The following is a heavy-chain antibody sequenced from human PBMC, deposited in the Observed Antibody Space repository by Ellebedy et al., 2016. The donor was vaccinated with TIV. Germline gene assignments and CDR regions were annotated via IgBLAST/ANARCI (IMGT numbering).Heavy chain of an antibody. CDR3: VGDIVVVPAAIRAFDI. CDR2: ISSSSSTI. CDR1: GFTFSSYS. V-gene: IGHV3-48*02. Sequence: GESLKISXAASGFTFSSYSMNWVRQAPGKGLEWVSYISSSSSTIYYADSVKGRFTISRDNAKNSLYLQINSLRDEDTAVYYCVGDIVVVPAAIRAFDIWGQGTMVTVSS. J-gene: IGHJ3*02. D-gene: IGHD2-2*02.